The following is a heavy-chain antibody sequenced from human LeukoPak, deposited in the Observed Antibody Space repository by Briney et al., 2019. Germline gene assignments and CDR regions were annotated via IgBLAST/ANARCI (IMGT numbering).Heavy chain of an antibody. CDR2: ISGSGDRT. J-gene: IGHJ6*03. CDR3: AKTLGDYYYMDV. V-gene: IGHV3-23*01. D-gene: IGHD3-3*02. CDR1: GFTVSSNY. Sequence: PGGSLRLSCAASGFTVSSNYMSWVRQAPGKGLEWASVISGSGDRTNYADSVKGRFIISRDNSKNMAYLQMSSLRAEDTAVYYCAKTLGDYYYMDVWGKGTTVTVSS.